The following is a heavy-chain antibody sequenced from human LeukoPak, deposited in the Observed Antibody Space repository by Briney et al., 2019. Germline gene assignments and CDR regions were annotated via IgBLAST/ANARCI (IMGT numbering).Heavy chain of an antibody. CDR3: ARYCSGVSCYSGYDY. Sequence: GGPLRLSCAASGFTFSTYAMHWVRQTPGKGLEYVSAMSTYGGGTYYANSVKGRFTNFRDNSKNTLYLQMGSLRAEDMAVYYCARYCSGVSCYSGYDYWGQGTLVAVSS. CDR2: MSTYGGGT. V-gene: IGHV3-64*01. J-gene: IGHJ4*02. D-gene: IGHD2-15*01. CDR1: GFTFSTYA.